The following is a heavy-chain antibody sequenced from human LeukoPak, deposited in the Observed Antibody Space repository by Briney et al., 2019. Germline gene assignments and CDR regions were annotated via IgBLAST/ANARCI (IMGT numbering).Heavy chain of an antibody. D-gene: IGHD4-17*01. CDR1: GGSISSSSYY. J-gene: IGHJ4*02. CDR3: AREVTTCNFDY. Sequence: SETLSLTCTVSGGSISSSSYYWGWIRQPPGKGLEWIGSIYYSGSTYYNPSLKSRVTISVDTSKNQFSLKLSSVTAADTAVYYCAREVTTCNFDYWGQGTLVTVSS. V-gene: IGHV4-39*07. CDR2: IYYSGST.